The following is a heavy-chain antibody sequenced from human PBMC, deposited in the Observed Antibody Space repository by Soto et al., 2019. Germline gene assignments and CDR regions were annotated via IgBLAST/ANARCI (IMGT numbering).Heavy chain of an antibody. J-gene: IGHJ4*02. Sequence: ASVKVSCKASGYTFTSYYMHWVRQAPGQGLEWMGIINPSGGSTSYAQKFQGRVTMTRDTSTSTVYMELSSLKSEDTAVYYCARDPGHQGDYILLYFDYWGQGTLVTVSS. D-gene: IGHD4-17*01. CDR3: ARDPGHQGDYILLYFDY. CDR2: INPSGGST. CDR1: GYTFTSYY. V-gene: IGHV1-46*01.